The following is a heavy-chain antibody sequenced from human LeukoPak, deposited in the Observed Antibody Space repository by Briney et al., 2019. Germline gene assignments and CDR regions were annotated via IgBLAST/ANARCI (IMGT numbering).Heavy chain of an antibody. CDR1: GGSFSGYY. Sequence: PSETLSLTRAVYGGSFSGYYWSWIRQPPGKGLEWIGEINHSGSTNYNPSLKSRVTISVDTSKNQFSLKLSSVTAADTAVYYCARARSRWLQLPGYWGQGTLVTVSS. J-gene: IGHJ4*02. CDR3: ARARSRWLQLPGY. CDR2: INHSGST. D-gene: IGHD5-24*01. V-gene: IGHV4-34*01.